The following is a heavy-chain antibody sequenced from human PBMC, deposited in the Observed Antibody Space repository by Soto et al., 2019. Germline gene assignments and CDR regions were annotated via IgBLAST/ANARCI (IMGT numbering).Heavy chain of an antibody. D-gene: IGHD2-2*03. V-gene: IGHV4-59*01. J-gene: IGHJ3*02. Sequence: SETLSLTCTVSGGSIRSYYWSWMRQPPGKGLEWIGYIYYSGSTNYNPSLKSRVTISVDTSKNQFSLKLSSVTAADTAVYYCARASGYCSSTSCFFAFDIWGQGTMVTVSS. CDR2: IYYSGST. CDR3: ARASGYCSSTSCFFAFDI. CDR1: GGSIRSYY.